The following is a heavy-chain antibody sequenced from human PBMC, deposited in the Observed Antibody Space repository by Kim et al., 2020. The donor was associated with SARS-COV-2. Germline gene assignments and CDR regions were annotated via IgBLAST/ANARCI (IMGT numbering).Heavy chain of an antibody. J-gene: IGHJ4*02. CDR2: IKSKTDGGTT. Sequence: GGSLRLSCAASGFTFSNAWMSWVRQAPGKGLEWVGRIKSKTDGGTTDYAAPVKGRFTISRDESKNTLYLQMNSLKTEDTAVYYCTTAPHYYGSGSYFDYWGQGTLVTVSS. V-gene: IGHV3-15*01. D-gene: IGHD3-10*01. CDR3: TTAPHYYGSGSYFDY. CDR1: GFTFSNAW.